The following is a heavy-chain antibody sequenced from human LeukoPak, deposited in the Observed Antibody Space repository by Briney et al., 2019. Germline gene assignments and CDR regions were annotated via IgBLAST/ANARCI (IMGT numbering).Heavy chain of an antibody. Sequence: NPSETLSLTCTVSGDSISRYSWSWIRQPAGKGLEWIGRIYNGGIITYNPSLKTRVTMSIDTSNNQFSLRLRFVTAADTAVYYCARDSGTTGEVKFDPWGQGTLVTVSS. CDR2: IYNGGII. V-gene: IGHV4-4*07. CDR3: ARDSGTTGEVKFDP. CDR1: GDSISRYS. D-gene: IGHD3-10*01. J-gene: IGHJ5*02.